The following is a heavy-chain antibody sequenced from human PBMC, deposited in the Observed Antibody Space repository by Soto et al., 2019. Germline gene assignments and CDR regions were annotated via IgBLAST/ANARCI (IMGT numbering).Heavy chain of an antibody. V-gene: IGHV3-73*01. CDR3: ARGWVGGFPRQPPTDY. J-gene: IGHJ4*02. Sequence: GGSLRLSCAASGFTFSDSAVNWVRQASGKGLEWVGPTRSKPLGHASAYAASVSGRFTISRDDSKNKLYVQMNSLGVEDTAVYYGARGWVGGFPRQPPTDYWGQGTLVTVSS. CDR1: GFTFSDSA. CDR2: TRSKPLGHAS. D-gene: IGHD3-16*01.